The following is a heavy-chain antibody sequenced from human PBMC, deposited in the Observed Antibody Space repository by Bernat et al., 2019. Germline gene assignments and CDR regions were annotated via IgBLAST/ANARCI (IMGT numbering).Heavy chain of an antibody. J-gene: IGHJ3*02. D-gene: IGHD2-2*01. CDR3: AKDVLDIVVVPAARADAFDI. CDR2: ISGRGGST. Sequence: EVQLLESGGGLVQPGVSLRLSCAASGFTFSSYAMSWVRQAPGKGLEWVSAISGRGGSTYYADSVKGRFTISRDNSKNTLYLQMNSLRAEDTTVYYCAKDVLDIVVVPAARADAFDIWGQGTMVTVSS. V-gene: IGHV3-23*01. CDR1: GFTFSSYA.